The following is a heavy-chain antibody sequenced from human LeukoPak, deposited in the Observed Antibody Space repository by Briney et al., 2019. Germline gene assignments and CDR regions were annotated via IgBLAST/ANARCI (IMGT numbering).Heavy chain of an antibody. D-gene: IGHD2-15*01. CDR3: ARDLTTLEHLGYYYGMDV. J-gene: IGHJ6*02. CDR2: ISSIRNYI. V-gene: IGHV3-21*01. Sequence: GGSLRLSCAASKFTFSDYSMSWVRQAPGKGLEWVSSISSIRNYIYYAGSVKGRFTVSRDNAKNSLYLQMNSLRDRDTAVYYCARDLTTLEHLGYYYGMDVWGQGTTVTVSS. CDR1: KFTFSDYS.